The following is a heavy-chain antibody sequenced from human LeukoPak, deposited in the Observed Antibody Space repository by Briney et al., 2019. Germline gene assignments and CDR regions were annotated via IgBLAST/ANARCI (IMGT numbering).Heavy chain of an antibody. CDR3: AKGHCSSTSCLSSAEYFQH. CDR1: GFTVSSNY. D-gene: IGHD2-2*01. V-gene: IGHV3-53*01. Sequence: GGSLRLSCAASGFTVSSNYMSWVRQAPGKGLEWVSVIYSGGSTYYADSVKGRFTISRDNSKNTLYLQMNSLRAEDTAVYYCAKGHCSSTSCLSSAEYFQHWGQGTLVTVSS. CDR2: IYSGGST. J-gene: IGHJ1*01.